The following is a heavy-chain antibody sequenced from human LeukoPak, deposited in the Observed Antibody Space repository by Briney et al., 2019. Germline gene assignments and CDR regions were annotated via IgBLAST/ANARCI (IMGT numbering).Heavy chain of an antibody. J-gene: IGHJ4*02. CDR1: GFTFSSYA. Sequence: GGSLRLSCAASGFTFSSYAVNWVRQAPGKGLEWVSYITLSSTTIYYADSVKGRFTISRDNAKDSLFLQMNSLRAEDTAVYYCARDPGRSGWDYWGQGALVTVSS. V-gene: IGHV3-48*01. D-gene: IGHD6-19*01. CDR2: ITLSSTTI. CDR3: ARDPGRSGWDY.